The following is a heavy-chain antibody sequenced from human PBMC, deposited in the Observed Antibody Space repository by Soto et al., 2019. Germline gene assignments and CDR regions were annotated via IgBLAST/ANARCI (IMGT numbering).Heavy chain of an antibody. CDR2: INDSGNT. V-gene: IGHV4-34*01. Sequence: SETLSLTCAVCGGSFRGYFWSWIRQSPAKGLEWIGEINDSGNTYYNPSFKSRLTISVDTSTSQISLRLTSVTAADSAVYYCQGGDFWGQGTRVTVS. J-gene: IGHJ4*02. CDR1: GGSFRGYF. CDR3: QGGDF. D-gene: IGHD3-16*01.